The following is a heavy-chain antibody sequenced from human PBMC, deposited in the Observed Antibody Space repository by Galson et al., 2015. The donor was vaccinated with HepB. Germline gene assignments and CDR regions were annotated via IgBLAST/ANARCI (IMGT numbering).Heavy chain of an antibody. V-gene: IGHV5-51*01. CDR3: ARGRKQAIAVAGTADDAFDI. CDR2: IYPGDSDT. CDR1: GYSFTSYW. D-gene: IGHD6-19*01. J-gene: IGHJ3*02. Sequence: QSGAEVKKPGESLKISCKGSGYSFTSYWIGWVRQMPGKGLEWMGIIYPGDSDTRYSPSFQGQVTISADKSISTAYLQWSNLKASDTAMYYCARGRKQAIAVAGTADDAFDIWGQGTMVTVSS.